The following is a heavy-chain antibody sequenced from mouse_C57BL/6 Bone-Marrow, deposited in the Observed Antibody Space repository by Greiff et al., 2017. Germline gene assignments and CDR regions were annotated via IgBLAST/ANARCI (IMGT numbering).Heavy chain of an antibody. Sequence: QVQLKQSGAELVKPGASVKISCKASGYAFSNYWMNWVKQRPGKGLEWIGQIYPGDGDTNSNGKFKGKATLTADKSSSTAYMQLSSLTSEDSAVYFCARRGASTVVATDWYFDVWGTGTTVTVSS. CDR2: IYPGDGDT. D-gene: IGHD1-1*01. CDR1: GYAFSNYW. CDR3: ARRGASTVVATDWYFDV. J-gene: IGHJ1*03. V-gene: IGHV1-80*01.